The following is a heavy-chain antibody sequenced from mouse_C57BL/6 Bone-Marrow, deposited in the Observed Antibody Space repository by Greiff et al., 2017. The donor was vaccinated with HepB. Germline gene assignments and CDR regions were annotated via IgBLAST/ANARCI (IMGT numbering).Heavy chain of an antibody. D-gene: IGHD2-1*01. CDR2: IHPNSGST. CDR1: GYTFTSYW. Sequence: QVQLKQPGAELVKPGASVKLSCKASGYTFTSYWMHWVKQRPGQGLEWIGMIHPNSGSTNYNEKFKSKATLTVDKSSSTAYMQLSSLTSEDSAVYYCAQDGYGNPWFAYWGQGTLVTVSA. V-gene: IGHV1-64*01. J-gene: IGHJ3*01. CDR3: AQDGYGNPWFAY.